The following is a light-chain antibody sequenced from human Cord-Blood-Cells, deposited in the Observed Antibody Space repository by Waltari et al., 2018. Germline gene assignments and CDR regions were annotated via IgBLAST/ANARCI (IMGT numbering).Light chain of an antibody. V-gene: IGKV2-28*01. CDR3: MQALQTPYT. CDR2: LGS. J-gene: IGKJ2*01. Sequence: DIVMAQSPLSLPVTPGEPASISCRSSQSLLHRNGYNYWDWYLQKPGQSPQLLIYLGSNRASGVPDRLSVSGSGTDFSLKISRVEAEDVGFYYCMQALQTPYTFGQGTKLEIK. CDR1: QSLLHRNGYNY.